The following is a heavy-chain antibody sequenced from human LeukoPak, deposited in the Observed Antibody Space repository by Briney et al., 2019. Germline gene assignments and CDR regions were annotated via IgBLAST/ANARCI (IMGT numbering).Heavy chain of an antibody. CDR3: ARRNDFDI. J-gene: IGHJ3*02. V-gene: IGHV4-4*08. Sequence: SETLSLTCTVSGCSITGYHWSWIRQPPGKGLEWIGYIYSSGSTEYKPSLKSRATISADTSKNQFSLELTSVTAADTAIYYCARRNDFDIWGQGTMVTVSS. CDR1: GCSITGYH. CDR2: IYSSGST.